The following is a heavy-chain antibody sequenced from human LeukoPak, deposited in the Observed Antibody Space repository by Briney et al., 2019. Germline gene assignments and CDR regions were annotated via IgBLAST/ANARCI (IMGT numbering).Heavy chain of an antibody. D-gene: IGHD2-21*01. CDR2: ILFRGAT. CDR1: GDPISSYSYY. Sequence: SETLSLTCTVSGDPISSYSYYWAWIRQPPGKGLEWIGSILFRGATYYNPSLKPRIIMSVDTSQNNFSLKLTSVTAADTAVYFCARESGDTRTVNSFDFWGRGTLITVSS. J-gene: IGHJ4*01. V-gene: IGHV4-39*07. CDR3: ARESGDTRTVNSFDF.